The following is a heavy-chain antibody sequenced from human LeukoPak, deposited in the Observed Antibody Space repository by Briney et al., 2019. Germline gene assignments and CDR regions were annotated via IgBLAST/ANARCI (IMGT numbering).Heavy chain of an antibody. CDR1: GYSFSNYW. Sequence: GESLKISCKNSGYSFSNYWIVWVRQMPGKGLEWMGIIYPSDSDTRYSPSFQGQVTISADKSISTAYLQWSSLKASDTAMYYCARHETGPYFDYWGQGTLVTVSS. D-gene: IGHD3-9*01. J-gene: IGHJ4*02. CDR2: IYPSDSDT. V-gene: IGHV5-51*01. CDR3: ARHETGPYFDY.